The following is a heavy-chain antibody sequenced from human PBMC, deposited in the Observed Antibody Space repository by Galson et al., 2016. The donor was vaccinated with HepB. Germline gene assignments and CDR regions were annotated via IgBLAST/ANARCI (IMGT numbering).Heavy chain of an antibody. CDR2: ISAYNDKR. Sequence: SGYSFGSNGISWVRQAPGQGLEWMGWISAYNDKRGDAQKFQGRVILTTDTSTSTAYMELRNLTSDDTAVYFCTRAMEYHPLFDYWGQRTLVTVSS. CDR1: GYSFGSNG. D-gene: IGHD5-18*01. V-gene: IGHV1-18*01. CDR3: TRAMEYHPLFDY. J-gene: IGHJ4*02.